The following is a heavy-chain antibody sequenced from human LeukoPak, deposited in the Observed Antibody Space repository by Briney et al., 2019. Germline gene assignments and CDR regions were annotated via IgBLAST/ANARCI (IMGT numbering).Heavy chain of an antibody. CDR1: GGSISSSSHY. CDR3: AKLAGEGSDRPY. J-gene: IGHJ4*02. D-gene: IGHD3-16*01. CDR2: ISGSGGST. V-gene: IGHV3-23*01. Sequence: PAETLSLTCSVSGGSISSSSHYWGWVRQAPGKGLEWVSSISGSGGSTYYADSVKGRFTISRDNSKNTLYLQVNSLRDEDTAVYYCAKLAGEGSDRPYWGQGTLVTVSS.